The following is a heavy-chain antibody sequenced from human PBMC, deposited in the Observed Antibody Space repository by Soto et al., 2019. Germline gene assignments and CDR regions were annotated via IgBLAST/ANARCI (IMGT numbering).Heavy chain of an antibody. CDR1: GGSISSYY. D-gene: IGHD4-4*01. Sequence: QVQRQESGPGLVKPSETLSLTCTVSGGSISSYYWSWIRQPPGKGLEWIGYIYYSGSTNYNPSLKSRVTISVDTSKNQFSLKLSSVTAADTAVYYCARVGNDYSNYGYYYYYYMDVWGKGTTVTVSS. CDR2: IYYSGST. CDR3: ARVGNDYSNYGYYYYYYMDV. J-gene: IGHJ6*03. V-gene: IGHV4-59*01.